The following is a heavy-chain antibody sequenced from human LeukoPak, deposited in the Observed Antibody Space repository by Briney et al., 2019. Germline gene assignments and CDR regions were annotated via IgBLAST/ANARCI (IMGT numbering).Heavy chain of an antibody. J-gene: IGHJ4*02. V-gene: IGHV3-30*09. CDR2: ISFEGRNI. CDR1: LFTSSIYS. Sequence: QRGRCPRLSRAPSLFTSSIYSTHSGSDTPHGGLECGSAISFEGRNIYYADCVKGRFAISRDNFENTMYLQKNSLTVEDTAVYYCARDRFWSRGYNCGGPLHYFDYWGQGTLVTVSS. CDR3: ARDRFWSRGYNCGGPLHYFDY. D-gene: IGHD1-20*01.